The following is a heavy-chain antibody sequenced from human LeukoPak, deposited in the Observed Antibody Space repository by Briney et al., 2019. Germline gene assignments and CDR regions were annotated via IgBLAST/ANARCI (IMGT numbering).Heavy chain of an antibody. CDR3: ARGSVAAYYFDY. Sequence: PGRSLRLSCAASGFTFSSYAMHWVRQAPGKGLEWVAVISYDGSNKYYADSVKGRFTISRDNSKNTLYLRMNSLRAEDTAVYYCARGSVAAYYFDYWGQGTLVTVSS. D-gene: IGHD6-19*01. CDR1: GFTFSSYA. J-gene: IGHJ4*02. CDR2: ISYDGSNK. V-gene: IGHV3-30-3*01.